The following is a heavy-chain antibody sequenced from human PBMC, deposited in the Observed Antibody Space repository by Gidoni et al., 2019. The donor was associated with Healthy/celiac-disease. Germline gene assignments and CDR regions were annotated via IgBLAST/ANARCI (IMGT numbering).Heavy chain of an antibody. J-gene: IGHJ3*02. CDR2: IYYSGST. V-gene: IGHV4-39*01. CDR1: GGSISSSSYY. CDR3: ARAPRFYCSGGSCNAFDI. Sequence: QLQLQESGPGLVKPSETLSLTCTVSGGSISSSSYYWGWIRQPPGKGLEWIGSIYYSGSTYYNPSLKSRVTISVDTSKNQFSLKLSSVTAADTAVYYCARAPRFYCSGGSCNAFDIWGQGTMVTVSS. D-gene: IGHD2-15*01.